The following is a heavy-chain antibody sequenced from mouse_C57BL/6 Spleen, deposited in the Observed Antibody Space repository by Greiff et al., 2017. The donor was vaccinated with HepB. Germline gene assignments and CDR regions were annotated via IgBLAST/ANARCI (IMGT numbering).Heavy chain of an antibody. V-gene: IGHV5-9*01. J-gene: IGHJ4*01. D-gene: IGHD2-3*01. CDR3: ARQGAYDGYYDYAMDY. CDR2: ISGGGGNT. Sequence: EVMLVESEGGLVKPGGSLKLSCAASGFTFSSYTMSWVRQTPEKRLEWVATISGGGGNTYYPDSVKGRFTISRDNAKNTLYLQMSSLRSEDTALYYCARQGAYDGYYDYAMDYWGQGTSVTVSS. CDR1: GFTFSSYT.